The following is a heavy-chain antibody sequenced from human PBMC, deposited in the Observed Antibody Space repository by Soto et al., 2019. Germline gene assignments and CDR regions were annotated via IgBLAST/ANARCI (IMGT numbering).Heavy chain of an antibody. CDR2: IKEDGSQK. Sequence: EVQLVESGGGLVQPGGSLRLSCAASGFSFSSYWMNWVRQAPGQGLEWVANIKEDGSQKNYLDSVKGRLTISRDNAKNSLYLQMNSLRAEDTAVYYCVKVEGQWELTLWGRGTLVTVSS. CDR1: GFSFSSYW. V-gene: IGHV3-7*01. CDR3: VKVEGQWELTL. J-gene: IGHJ2*01. D-gene: IGHD1-26*01.